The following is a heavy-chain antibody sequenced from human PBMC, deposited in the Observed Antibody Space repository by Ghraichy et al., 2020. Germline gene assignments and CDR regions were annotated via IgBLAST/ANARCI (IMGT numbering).Heavy chain of an antibody. CDR1: GFTFTSYW. CDR3: ANLGSGWYYFHY. CDR2: IKQDGSEK. J-gene: IGHJ4*02. D-gene: IGHD6-19*01. V-gene: IGHV3-7*01. Sequence: GESLNISCAASGFTFTSYWMSWVRQAPGKGLEWVANIKQDGSEKYYVDSVKGRFTISRDNAKNSLYLEMNSLRAEDTAVYYCANLGSGWYYFHYWGQGTLVTVSS.